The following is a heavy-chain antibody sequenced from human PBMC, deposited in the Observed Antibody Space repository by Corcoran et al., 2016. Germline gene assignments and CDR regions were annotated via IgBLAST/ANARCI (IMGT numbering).Heavy chain of an antibody. D-gene: IGHD3-22*01. CDR2: MNPNSGNT. V-gene: IGHV1-8*01. Sequence: QVQLVQSGAEVKKPGASVKVSCKASGYTFTSYDINWVRQATGQGLEWMGWMNPNSGNTGYAQKFQGRVTMTRNTSISTAYMELSSLRSEETAVYYCAREIRDRYYDSSGYHNWFDPWGQGTLVTVSS. CDR3: AREIRDRYYDSSGYHNWFDP. CDR1: GYTFTSYD. J-gene: IGHJ5*02.